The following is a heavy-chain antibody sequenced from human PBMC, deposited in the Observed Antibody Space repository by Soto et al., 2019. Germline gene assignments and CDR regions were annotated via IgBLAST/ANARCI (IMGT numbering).Heavy chain of an antibody. Sequence: ASVKVSCKASGRTFSSYAISWVREARGQGLEWMGGIIPIVGTANYAQKFQGRVTITADESTSTAYMELSSLRSEDTAVYYCAKQLGALASYYDFWSGYYGWVDPWGQGTLVAVSS. V-gene: IGHV1-69*13. CDR3: AKQLGALASYYDFWSGYYGWVDP. CDR2: IIPIVGTA. CDR1: GRTFSSYA. D-gene: IGHD3-3*01. J-gene: IGHJ5*01.